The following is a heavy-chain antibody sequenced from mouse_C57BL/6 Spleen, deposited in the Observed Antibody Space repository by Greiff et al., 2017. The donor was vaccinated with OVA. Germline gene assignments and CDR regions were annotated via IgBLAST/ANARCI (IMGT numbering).Heavy chain of an antibody. CDR3: SRPFDSSGYVYFDY. CDR1: GYTFTSYW. CDR2: IDPSDSET. V-gene: IGHV1-52*01. Sequence: VQLQQSGAELVRPGSSVKLSCKASGYTFTSYWMHWVKQRPIQGLEWIGNIDPSDSETHYNQKFQDKATLTVDKSSSTAYMQLSSLTSEDSAFDYSSRPFDSSGYVYFDYWGQGTTLTVSS. D-gene: IGHD3-2*02. J-gene: IGHJ2*01.